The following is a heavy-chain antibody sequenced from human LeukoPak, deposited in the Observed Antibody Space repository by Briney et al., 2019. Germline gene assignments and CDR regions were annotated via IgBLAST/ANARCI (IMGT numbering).Heavy chain of an antibody. Sequence: GASVKLSCKASGYPFTRYGNSWGRHAPGQGLEWMGWINPDNGSTKYAQKFQGRVTTTTDTSTSTAHMELRSLRSDDTAVYDCATYYCSTTSCYPYFFDYWGQGTLVTVSS. CDR3: ATYYCSTTSCYPYFFDY. V-gene: IGHV1-18*01. CDR2: INPDNGST. D-gene: IGHD2-2*01. J-gene: IGHJ4*02. CDR1: GYPFTRYG.